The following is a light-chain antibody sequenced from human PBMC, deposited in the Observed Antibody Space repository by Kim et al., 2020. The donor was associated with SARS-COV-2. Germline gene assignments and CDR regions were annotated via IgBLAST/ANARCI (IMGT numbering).Light chain of an antibody. Sequence: LSPGERATLSCRASQSVSGSYLVWYQQKPGQAPRLLMYGASSRATGIPDRLSGSGSGTDFTLTITRLEPEDFAVYYCQQYASSPRTFGQGTKLEI. CDR2: GAS. CDR1: QSVSGSY. CDR3: QQYASSPRT. V-gene: IGKV3-20*01. J-gene: IGKJ2*01.